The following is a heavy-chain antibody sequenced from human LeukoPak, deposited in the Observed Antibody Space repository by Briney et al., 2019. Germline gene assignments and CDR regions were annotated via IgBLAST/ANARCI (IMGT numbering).Heavy chain of an antibody. V-gene: IGHV4-61*02. Sequence: SETLSLTCTVSGDSISSTSGHYWSWIRQPAGKGLEWIGRMHASGNTNYNPSLKSRVTISVDTSKNQFSLKVSSVTAADTAVYYCARHNFQLSALDYWGQGTLVTVSS. J-gene: IGHJ4*02. CDR3: ARHNFQLSALDY. D-gene: IGHD2-2*01. CDR2: MHASGNT. CDR1: GDSISSTSGHY.